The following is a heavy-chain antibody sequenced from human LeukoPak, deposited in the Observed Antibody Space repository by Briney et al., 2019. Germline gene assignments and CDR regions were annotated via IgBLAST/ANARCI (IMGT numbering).Heavy chain of an antibody. J-gene: IGHJ4*02. CDR1: GGSISSNF. V-gene: IGHV4-4*07. Sequence: TPETLSLTCSVPGGSISSNFWSWIRQPAGKGLEWIGRIYTSGITNYNPSLKSRVTMSVDTSKKQFSLSLSSVTAADTAVYYCAREHVGYSSGWHDLDFWGQGALVTVSS. D-gene: IGHD6-19*01. CDR2: IYTSGIT. CDR3: AREHVGYSSGWHDLDF.